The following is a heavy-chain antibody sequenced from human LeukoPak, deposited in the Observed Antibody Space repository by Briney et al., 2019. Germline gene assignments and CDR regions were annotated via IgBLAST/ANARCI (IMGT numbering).Heavy chain of an antibody. CDR3: ARVNSSGPRGAFDI. V-gene: IGHV1-2*02. CDR1: GYTFTGYY. D-gene: IGHD3-22*01. Sequence: ASVKVSCKASGYTFTGYYMHWVRQAPGQGLEWMGWINPNSGGTNYAQKFQGRVTMTRDTSISTAYMELSRLRSDDTAVYYCARVNSSGPRGAFDIWGQGTMVTVSS. J-gene: IGHJ3*02. CDR2: INPNSGGT.